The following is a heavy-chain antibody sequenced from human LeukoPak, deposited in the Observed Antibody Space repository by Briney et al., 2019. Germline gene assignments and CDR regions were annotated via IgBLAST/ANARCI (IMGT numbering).Heavy chain of an antibody. Sequence: PGGSLRLSCAASGFSFNNTWMSWVRQAPGKGLEWVGLIKNKVEGGTSDYAAPVKGRFTISRDDSTKTLFLQMNSLRTEDTAFYYCTTGGNILAHWGQGTLVAVSS. D-gene: IGHD1/OR15-1a*01. J-gene: IGHJ4*02. CDR2: IKNKVEGGTS. V-gene: IGHV3-15*01. CDR1: GFSFNNTW. CDR3: TTGGNILAH.